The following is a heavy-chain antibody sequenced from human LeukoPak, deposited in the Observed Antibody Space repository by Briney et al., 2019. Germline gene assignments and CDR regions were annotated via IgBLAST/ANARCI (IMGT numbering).Heavy chain of an antibody. CDR3: ARAAGHYFDY. J-gene: IGHJ4*02. CDR1: GFTFRSYS. Sequence: PGGSLRLSCAASGFTFRSYSMNWVRQAPGKGLEWVSFITSTSGDMLYADSVKGRFTISRDNAKNTLYLQMNSLRAEDTAVYFCARAAGHYFDYWDQGSLLTVSS. V-gene: IGHV3-21*06. D-gene: IGHD3-10*01. CDR2: ITSTSGDM.